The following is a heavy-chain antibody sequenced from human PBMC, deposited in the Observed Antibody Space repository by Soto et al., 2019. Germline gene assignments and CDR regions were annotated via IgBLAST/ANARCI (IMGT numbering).Heavy chain of an antibody. CDR1: GFTFSSYA. CDR3: AKSTMVRGVPYEYFQH. CDR2: ISGSGGST. J-gene: IGHJ1*01. V-gene: IGHV3-23*01. D-gene: IGHD3-10*01. Sequence: PGGSLRLSCAASGFTFSSYAMSWVRQAPGKGLEWVSAISGSGGSTYYADSVKGRFTISRDNSKNTLYLQMNSLRAEDTAVYYCAKSTMVRGVPYEYFQHWGQGTLVTVSS.